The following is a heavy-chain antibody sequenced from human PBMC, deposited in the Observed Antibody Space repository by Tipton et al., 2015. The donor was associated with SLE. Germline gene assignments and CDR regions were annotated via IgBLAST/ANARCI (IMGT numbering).Heavy chain of an antibody. CDR1: GGSISSHY. J-gene: IGHJ3*02. CDR3: ARGGSGAFDI. CDR2: IYYSGST. Sequence: TLSLTCTVSGGSISSHYWSWIRQPPGKGLEWIGYIYYSGSTNYNPSLKSRGTMSADTSKNQFSLKLSSVTAADTAVYYCARGGSGAFDIWGQGTMVTVSS. D-gene: IGHD3-16*01. V-gene: IGHV4-59*11.